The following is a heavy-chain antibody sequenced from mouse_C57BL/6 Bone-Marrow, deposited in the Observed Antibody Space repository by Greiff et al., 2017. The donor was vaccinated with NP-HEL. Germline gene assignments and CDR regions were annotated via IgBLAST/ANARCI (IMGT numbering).Heavy chain of an antibody. D-gene: IGHD2-4*01. V-gene: IGHV7-3*01. CDR2: IRNKANGYTT. J-gene: IGHJ3*01. CDR1: GFTFTDYY. CDR3: ASIYYDYLFAY. Sequence: EVKVVESGGGLVQPGGSLSLSCAASGFTFTDYYMSWVRQPPGKALEWLGFIRNKANGYTTEYSASVKGRFTISRDNSQSILYLQMNALRAEDSATYYCASIYYDYLFAYWGQGTLVTVSA.